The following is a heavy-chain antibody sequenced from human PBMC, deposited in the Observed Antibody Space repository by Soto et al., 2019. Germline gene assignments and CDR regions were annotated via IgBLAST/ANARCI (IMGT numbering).Heavy chain of an antibody. CDR3: ARGDGTGLHSSGWSPRF. D-gene: IGHD6-13*01. CDR1: GFTFSIST. Sequence: EVQLVESGGGLVKPGGSLTLSCAASGFTFSISTMSWVRQAPGKRLEWVSSISSGTTYFYYADSVKGRFSIPRDNAKHSLYLQMNSLRVEDTAVYFCARGDGTGLHSSGWSPRFWGQGTLVTVSS. CDR2: ISSGTTYF. V-gene: IGHV3-21*01. J-gene: IGHJ4*02.